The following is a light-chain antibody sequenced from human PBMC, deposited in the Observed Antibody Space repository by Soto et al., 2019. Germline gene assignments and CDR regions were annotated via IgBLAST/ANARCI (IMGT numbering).Light chain of an antibody. CDR2: QDS. J-gene: IGLJ1*01. V-gene: IGLV3-1*01. CDR1: KLGDKY. Sequence: SYELTQPPSVSVSPGQTASITCSGDKLGDKYACWYQQKPGQSPVLVIYQDSKRPSGIPERFSGSNSGNTATLTISGTQAMDEADYYCQAWVSSTASVFGTGTKLTVL. CDR3: QAWVSSTASV.